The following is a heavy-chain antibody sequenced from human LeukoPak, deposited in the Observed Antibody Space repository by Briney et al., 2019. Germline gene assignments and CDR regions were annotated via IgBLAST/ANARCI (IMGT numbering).Heavy chain of an antibody. CDR1: GFTFSRYS. D-gene: IGHD6-13*01. V-gene: IGHV3-7*01. J-gene: IGHJ4*02. CDR3: ARNDVAAAGDY. Sequence: GGSLRLSCAASGFTFSRYSMNWVRQAPGKGLEWVANIKPDGSEKNYVDSVKGRFTISRDDAKNSLFLQMNSLRPEDTAVYFCARNDVAAAGDYWGQGTLVTVSS. CDR2: IKPDGSEK.